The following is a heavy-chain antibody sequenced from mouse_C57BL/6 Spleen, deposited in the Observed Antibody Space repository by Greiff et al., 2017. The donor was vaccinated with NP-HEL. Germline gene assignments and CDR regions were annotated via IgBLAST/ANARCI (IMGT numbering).Heavy chain of an antibody. CDR1: GYTFTDYN. V-gene: IGHV1-22*01. J-gene: IGHJ3*01. D-gene: IGHD2-4*01. Sequence: EVQLQQSGPELVKPGASVKMSCKASGYTFTDYNMHWVKQSHGKSLEWIGYINPNNGGTSYNQKFKGKATLTVNKSSSTAYMELRSLTSEDSAVYYCARPYWYDYDLLFAYWGQGTLVTVSA. CDR3: ARPYWYDYDLLFAY. CDR2: INPNNGGT.